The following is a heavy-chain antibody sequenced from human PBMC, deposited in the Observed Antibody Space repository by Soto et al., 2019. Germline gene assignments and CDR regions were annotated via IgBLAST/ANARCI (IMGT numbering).Heavy chain of an antibody. V-gene: IGHV3-23*01. CDR3: AKPYSSSWYGPFDY. Sequence: GGSLRLSCAASGFTFSSYAMSWVRQAPGKGLEWVSTISGSGDNTFYADSVKGRFTISRDNSKNTLYLPMSSLRAEDTAVYYCAKPYSSSWYGPFDYWGQGTLVTVSS. CDR1: GFTFSSYA. D-gene: IGHD6-13*01. CDR2: ISGSGDNT. J-gene: IGHJ4*02.